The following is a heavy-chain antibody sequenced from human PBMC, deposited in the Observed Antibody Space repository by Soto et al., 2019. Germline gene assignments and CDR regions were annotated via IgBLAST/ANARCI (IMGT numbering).Heavy chain of an antibody. CDR2: ISYEGSNK. CDR1: GFTFISYA. D-gene: IGHD3-10*01. J-gene: IGHJ5*02. Sequence: QVQLVESGGGVVQPGRSLRLSCAASGFTFISYAMQWVRQAPGKGLEWVAVISYEGSNKDYADSVKGRFTISRDNSTNTLYLQMNNLRAEDTDGYYCARQDYGSGSYPESWGQGTLVTVSS. V-gene: IGHV3-30-3*01. CDR3: ARQDYGSGSYPES.